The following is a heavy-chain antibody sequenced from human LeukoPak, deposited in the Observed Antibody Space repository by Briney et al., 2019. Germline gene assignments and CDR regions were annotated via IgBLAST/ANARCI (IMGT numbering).Heavy chain of an antibody. D-gene: IGHD3-16*01. Sequence: SETLSLTCTVSGGSISTYYWTWIRQPPGKGLEWIGYVDYSGTTSYNPSLKSRVTISVDTSKKQFSLRLSSVTAADTAVYYCARRASMLTSYFDSWGQGTLVTVSS. CDR3: ARRASMLTSYFDS. CDR1: GGSISTYY. CDR2: VDYSGTT. V-gene: IGHV4-59*12. J-gene: IGHJ4*02.